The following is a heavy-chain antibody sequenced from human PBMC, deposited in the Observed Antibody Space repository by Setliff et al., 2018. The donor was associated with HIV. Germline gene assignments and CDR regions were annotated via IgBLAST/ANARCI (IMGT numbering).Heavy chain of an antibody. CDR1: GYSISSGYY. V-gene: IGHV4-38-2*01. Sequence: PSETLSLTCAVSGYSISSGYYWGWIRQPPGKGLEWIGSIYHSESTYYNPSLKSRVTISVDTSKNQFSLKLYSVSAADTAFYYCARRTIFSYYFDFWGLGSLVTVSS. J-gene: IGHJ4*02. CDR3: ARRTIFSYYFDF. CDR2: IYHSEST.